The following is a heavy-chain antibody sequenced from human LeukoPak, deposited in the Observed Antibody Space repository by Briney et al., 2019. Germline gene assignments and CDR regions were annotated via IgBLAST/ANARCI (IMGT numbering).Heavy chain of an antibody. Sequence: SETLSLTCTVSGGSISSYYWSWIRQPPGKGLEWIGYIYYSGSTNYNPSLKSRVTISVDTSKNQFSLKLSSVTAADTAVYYCARAVVAAPGYNWFDPWGQGTLVTVSS. CDR1: GGSISSYY. V-gene: IGHV4-59*08. D-gene: IGHD2-15*01. CDR3: ARAVVAAPGYNWFDP. CDR2: IYYSGST. J-gene: IGHJ5*02.